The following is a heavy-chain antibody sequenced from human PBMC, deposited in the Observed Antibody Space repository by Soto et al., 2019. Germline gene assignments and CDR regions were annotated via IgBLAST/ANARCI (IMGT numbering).Heavy chain of an antibody. J-gene: IGHJ4*02. Sequence: RASVKVSCKASGYTFTSYGISWVRQAPGQGLEWMGWISAYNGNTNYAQKLQGRVTMTTDTSTSTAYMELRSLRSDDTAVYYCARGGYDSYYDSRIGGYFDYFGQGTLVPFCS. D-gene: IGHD3-22*01. CDR3: ARGGYDSYYDSRIGGYFDY. CDR2: ISAYNGNT. CDR1: GYTFTSYG. V-gene: IGHV1-18*01.